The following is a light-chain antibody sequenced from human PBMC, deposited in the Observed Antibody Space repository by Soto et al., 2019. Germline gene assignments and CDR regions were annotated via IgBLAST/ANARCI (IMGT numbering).Light chain of an antibody. CDR2: HAS. Sequence: ETVLTQSPATLSLSPGETATLSCRASEYVDIYLACYQQKPGQAPRLLIYHASNRATGIPARFSGSGSGTDFTLPISSLEPEDAAVYYCQQRRNWPPLTFGGGTRVEIK. J-gene: IGKJ4*01. V-gene: IGKV3-11*01. CDR3: QQRRNWPPLT. CDR1: EYVDIY.